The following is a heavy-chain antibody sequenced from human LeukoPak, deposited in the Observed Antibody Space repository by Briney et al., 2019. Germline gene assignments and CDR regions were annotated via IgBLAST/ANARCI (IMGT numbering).Heavy chain of an antibody. CDR3: ARGFITIFGVVLPYFDY. CDR1: GGSFSGYY. CDR2: INHSGST. D-gene: IGHD3-3*01. Sequence: SETLSLTCAVYGGSFSGYYWSWIRRPPGKGLEWIGEINHSGSTNYNPSLKSRVTISVDTSKNQFSLKLSSVTAADTAVYYCARGFITIFGVVLPYFDYWGQGTLVTVSS. V-gene: IGHV4-34*01. J-gene: IGHJ4*02.